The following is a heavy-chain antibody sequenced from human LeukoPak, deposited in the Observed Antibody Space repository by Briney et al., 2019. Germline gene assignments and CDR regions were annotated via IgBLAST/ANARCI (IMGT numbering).Heavy chain of an antibody. CDR3: TKNTRDY. CDR2: IKGDGSGK. CDR1: GFTFSGSW. V-gene: IGHV3-7*01. J-gene: IGHJ4*02. D-gene: IGHD1/OR15-1a*01. Sequence: GESLTLSCAASGFTFSGSWMSWVRQAPGKGLEWVATIKGDGSGKFYVDSVKGRFAISRDDAKSSLFLQMDSLRSEDTAVYYCTKNTRDYWGQGILVTVSS.